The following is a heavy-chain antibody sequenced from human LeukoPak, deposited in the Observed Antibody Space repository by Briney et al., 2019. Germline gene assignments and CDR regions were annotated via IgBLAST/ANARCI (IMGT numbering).Heavy chain of an antibody. CDR2: IKRKAAGVTT. CDR3: TSGPIVAGEAFDY. V-gene: IGHV3-15*01. J-gene: IGHJ4*02. Sequence: PGGSLRLSCAPSGLPFSKVCMKWVRPAPGEGLEWVGCIKRKAAGVTTDYAAPVKDRLTITRDDSKDTLYLQMDSLKTEYTAVYYCTSGPIVAGEAFDYWGQGTLVTVSS. CDR1: GLPFSKVC. D-gene: IGHD5-12*01.